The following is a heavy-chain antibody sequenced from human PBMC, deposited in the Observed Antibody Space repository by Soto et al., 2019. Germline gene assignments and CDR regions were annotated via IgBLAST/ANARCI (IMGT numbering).Heavy chain of an antibody. V-gene: IGHV5-51*01. CDR1: GYSFTSYW. D-gene: IGHD3-3*01. CDR2: IYPGDSDT. CDR3: ARTALNDFWSGYRAFDI. Sequence: PGESVKISCXGSGYSFTSYWIGWVRQMPGKGPEWMGIIYPGDSDTRYSPSFQGQVTISADKSISTAYLQWSSLKASDTAMYYCARTALNDFWSGYRAFDIWGQGTMVTVSS. J-gene: IGHJ3*02.